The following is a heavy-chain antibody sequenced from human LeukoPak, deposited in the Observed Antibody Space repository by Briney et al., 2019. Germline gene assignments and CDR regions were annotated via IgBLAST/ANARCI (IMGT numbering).Heavy chain of an antibody. V-gene: IGHV3-53*01. CDR3: VRGFSSTYFSDPFDY. D-gene: IGHD2-2*01. CDR1: GFTVSRNY. Sequence: PGGSLRLSCAASGFTVSRNYMSWVRQAPGKGLEFVSVIYSDGTTYYADSVKGRFTISRDNSKNTLYLQMNSLRAEDTAVYYCVRGFSSTYFSDPFDYWGQGTLVTVSS. J-gene: IGHJ4*02. CDR2: IYSDGTT.